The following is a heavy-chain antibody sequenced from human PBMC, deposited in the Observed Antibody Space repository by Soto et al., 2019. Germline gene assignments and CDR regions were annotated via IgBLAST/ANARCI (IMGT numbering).Heavy chain of an antibody. V-gene: IGHV3-23*01. J-gene: IGHJ4*02. CDR2: ISGGGNDA. Sequence: EVQLLESGGGLVQPGGSLVLSCAASRFTFSSYAMSWVRQAPGKGLEWVSSISGGGNDAYYADSVKGRFTISRDNSQNTLYLQMSSLRADDTAVYYCARSLFLASTDTEPFDNWGQGALVTVSS. D-gene: IGHD3-3*02. CDR1: RFTFSSYA. CDR3: ARSLFLASTDTEPFDN.